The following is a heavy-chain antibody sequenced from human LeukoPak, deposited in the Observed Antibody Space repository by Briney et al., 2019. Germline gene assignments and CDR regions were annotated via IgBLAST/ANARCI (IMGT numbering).Heavy chain of an antibody. J-gene: IGHJ4*02. CDR2: IYYSGST. CDR3: ARTPDYYGSG. CDR1: GGSISGYY. D-gene: IGHD3-10*01. Sequence: SETLSLTCTVSGGSISGYYWSWIRQPPGKGLEWIGYIYYSGSTNYNPSLKSRVTISVDTSKNQFSLKLSSVTAADTAVYYCARTPDYYGSGWGQGTLVTVSS. V-gene: IGHV4-59*08.